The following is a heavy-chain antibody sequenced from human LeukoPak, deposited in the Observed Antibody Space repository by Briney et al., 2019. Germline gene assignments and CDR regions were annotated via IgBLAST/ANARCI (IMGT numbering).Heavy chain of an antibody. J-gene: IGHJ5*02. CDR1: GYTFTSYD. CDR2: MNPSSGNT. Sequence: GASVKVSCKASGYTFTSYDINWVRQATGQGLEWMGWMNPSSGNTGYAQKFQGRVTMTRNTSISTAYMELSSLRSEDTAVYYCARGGDFWSGYPNDNWFDPWGQGTLVTVSS. V-gene: IGHV1-8*01. D-gene: IGHD3-3*01. CDR3: ARGGDFWSGYPNDNWFDP.